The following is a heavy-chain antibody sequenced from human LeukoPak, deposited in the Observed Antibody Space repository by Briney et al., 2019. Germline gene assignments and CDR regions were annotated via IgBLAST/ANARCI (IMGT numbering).Heavy chain of an antibody. CDR1: GGSFSGYY. CDR3: ARRGPYYYGSGSYIVKDNWFDP. V-gene: IGHV4-34*01. Sequence: SETLSLTCAVYGGSFSGYYWSWIRQPPGKGLEWIGEINHSGSTNYNPSLKSRVTISVDTSKNRFSLKLSSVTAADTAVYYCARRGPYYYGSGSYIVKDNWFDPWGQGTLVTVSS. J-gene: IGHJ5*02. D-gene: IGHD3-10*01. CDR2: INHSGST.